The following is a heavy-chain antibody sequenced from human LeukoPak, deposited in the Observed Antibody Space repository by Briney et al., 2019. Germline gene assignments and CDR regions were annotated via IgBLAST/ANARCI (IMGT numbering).Heavy chain of an antibody. CDR2: INGRSSDI. D-gene: IGHD3-16*02. CDR3: ASTYDYVWGSFRTGYFDY. Sequence: PGGSLRLSCTVSGFTFSSYSMNWVRQAPGKGLEWVSHINGRSSDIYYADSAKGRFTISRDNAKTSLYLQMDSLRAEDTAVYYCASTYDYVWGSFRTGYFDYWGQGTLVTVSS. CDR1: GFTFSSYS. J-gene: IGHJ4*02. V-gene: IGHV3-21*01.